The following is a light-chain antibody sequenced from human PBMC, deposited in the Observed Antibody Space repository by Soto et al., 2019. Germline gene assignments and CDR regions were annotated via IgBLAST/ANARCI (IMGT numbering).Light chain of an antibody. CDR2: GNI. CDR1: SSNIGAGYD. V-gene: IGLV1-40*01. J-gene: IGLJ2*01. Sequence: QSVLTQPPSVSGAPGQRVTISCTGSSSNIGAGYDVHWYQQLPGTAPKLLIYGNINRPSGVPDRFSGSQSGTSASLAITGLQAEDEADYYCQCYDSSLSGRVVFGGGTKLTVL. CDR3: QCYDSSLSGRVV.